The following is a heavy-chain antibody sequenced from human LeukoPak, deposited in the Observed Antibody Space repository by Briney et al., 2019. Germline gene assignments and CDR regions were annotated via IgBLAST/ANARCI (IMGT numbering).Heavy chain of an antibody. Sequence: ASVKVSCKASGYTFTSYAMHWVRQAPGQRLEWMGWINAGNGNTKYSQKFQGRVTITRDTSASTAYMELSSLRSEDTAVYYCARDPPPPHGIVGAAGYFQHWGQGTLVTVSS. D-gene: IGHD1-26*01. V-gene: IGHV1-3*01. CDR1: GYTFTSYA. CDR3: ARDPPPPHGIVGAAGYFQH. CDR2: INAGNGNT. J-gene: IGHJ1*01.